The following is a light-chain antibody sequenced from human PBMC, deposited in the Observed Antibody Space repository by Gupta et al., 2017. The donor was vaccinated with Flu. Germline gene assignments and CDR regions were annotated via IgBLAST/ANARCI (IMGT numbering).Light chain of an antibody. V-gene: IGKV3-11*01. CDR2: DAS. Sequence: EIVLTPSPATLSLSPGERATLSCRASQSVSSYLAWYQQKPGQAPRLLIYDASNRATGIPARFSGSGSWTDFTLTISSLEPEDFAVYYCQQRSNWPFLTFGGGTKVEIK. J-gene: IGKJ4*01. CDR3: QQRSNWPFLT. CDR1: QSVSSY.